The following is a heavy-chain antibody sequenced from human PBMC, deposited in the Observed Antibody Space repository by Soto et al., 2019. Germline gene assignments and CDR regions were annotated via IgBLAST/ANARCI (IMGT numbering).Heavy chain of an antibody. CDR3: ARDPLIAAAGYFDY. CDR2: TYYRSKWYN. V-gene: IGHV6-1*01. CDR1: GDSVSSNSAA. D-gene: IGHD6-13*01. Sequence: SQTLSLTCAISGDSVSSNSAAWNWIRQSPSRGLEWLGRTYYRSKWYNYYAVSVKRRITINPATSKNQFSLQFNSVTPEDSAVYYCARDPLIAAAGYFDYWGQGTLVTVSS. J-gene: IGHJ4*02.